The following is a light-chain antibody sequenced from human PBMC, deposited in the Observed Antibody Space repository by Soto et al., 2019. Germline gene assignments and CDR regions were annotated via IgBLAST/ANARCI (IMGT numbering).Light chain of an antibody. CDR2: DAS. CDR3: QQFHSFPIT. V-gene: IGKV1-5*01. J-gene: IGKJ5*01. CDR1: QSITIW. Sequence: DIQMTQSPSTLSASAGHRVTITCRASQSITIWLAWYQQKPGKAPKLLIYDASTLESGVPSRFSGSGSGTEFTLTISSLQPDDFATYYCQQFHSFPITFGQGTRLEIK.